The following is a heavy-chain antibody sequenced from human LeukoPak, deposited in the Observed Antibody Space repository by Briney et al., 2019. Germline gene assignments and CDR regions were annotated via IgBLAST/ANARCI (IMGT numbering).Heavy chain of an antibody. CDR1: GYSFTGYF. D-gene: IGHD3-16*01. V-gene: IGHV1-2*02. CDR3: ARRFYYAMDV. Sequence: GASVKVSCKASGYSFTGYFMQWVRQAPGQGLEWMGWINPNSGDTNYAQKIQGRVTMTRDTSISTAYMELSRLRSDDAAVYYCARRFYYAMDVWGQGTTVTVSS. CDR2: INPNSGDT. J-gene: IGHJ6*02.